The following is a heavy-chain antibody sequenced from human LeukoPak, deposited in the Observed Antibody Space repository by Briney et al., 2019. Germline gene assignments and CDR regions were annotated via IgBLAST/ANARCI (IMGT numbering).Heavy chain of an antibody. V-gene: IGHV3-48*02. Sequence: GGSLRLSCAASGFTFSSCSMNWVRQAPGKGLEWVSFISTSSSTMYYADSVKGRFTISRDDAKNSLYLQMNSLRDEDTAVYYCARLPVLYFGPGSPHWYFDLWGRGTLVTVSS. D-gene: IGHD3-10*01. CDR2: ISTSSSTM. J-gene: IGHJ2*01. CDR1: GFTFSSCS. CDR3: ARLPVLYFGPGSPHWYFDL.